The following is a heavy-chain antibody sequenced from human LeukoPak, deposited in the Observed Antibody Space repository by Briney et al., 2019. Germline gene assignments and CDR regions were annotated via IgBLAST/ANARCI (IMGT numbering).Heavy chain of an antibody. J-gene: IGHJ4*02. V-gene: IGHV4-30-2*01. CDR2: IYHSGST. Sequence: SQTLSLTCVVSGCSLSSGGYSWSWIRQPPGKGLEWIGYIYHSGSTYYNPPLKSRVTISVDRSKNQFSLKLSSVTAADTAVYYCARRGRLTFFDYWGQGTLVTVSS. CDR3: ARRGRLTFFDY. D-gene: IGHD3-16*01. CDR1: GCSLSSGGYS.